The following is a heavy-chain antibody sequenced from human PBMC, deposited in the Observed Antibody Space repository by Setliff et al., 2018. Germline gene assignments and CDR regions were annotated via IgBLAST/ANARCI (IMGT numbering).Heavy chain of an antibody. V-gene: IGHV4-59*08. Sequence: ASETLSLTCTVSSGSISTYYWSWIRQTPVKGLEWIGYVYYSGTTNYNPLFKSRVTISVDTSNNQFSLKVSSVTAADTAVYYCARAPPNRYSGSYEYFYMDVWGKGTTVTVSS. CDR2: VYYSGTT. D-gene: IGHD1-26*01. CDR1: SGSISTYY. J-gene: IGHJ6*03. CDR3: ARAPPNRYSGSYEYFYMDV.